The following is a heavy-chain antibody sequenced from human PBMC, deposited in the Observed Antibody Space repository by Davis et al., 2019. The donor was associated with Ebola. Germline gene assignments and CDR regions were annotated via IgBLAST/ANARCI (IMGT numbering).Heavy chain of an antibody. Sequence: GESLKISCAASGFTFSSHGMHWVRQAPGKGLEWVAIIWNDGSTIYYGDSVKGRFTISRDNSKNMLYLQMSSLRVEDTAVYHCARRLYGDYGSALDLWGQGTMVIVSS. J-gene: IGHJ3*01. CDR2: IWNDGSTI. CDR1: GFTFSSHG. CDR3: ARRLYGDYGSALDL. D-gene: IGHD4-17*01. V-gene: IGHV3-33*01.